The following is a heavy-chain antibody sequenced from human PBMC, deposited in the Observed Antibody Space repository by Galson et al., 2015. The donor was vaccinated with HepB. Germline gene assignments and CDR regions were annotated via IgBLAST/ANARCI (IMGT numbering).Heavy chain of an antibody. CDR2: IYPGDSDT. D-gene: IGHD2/OR15-2a*01. V-gene: IGHV5-51*03. CDR3: ARRYFEGPHYFDY. J-gene: IGHJ4*02. CDR1: GYSFNIYW. Sequence: QSGAEVKKPGESLKISCKGSGYSFNIYWIAWVRQMPGKGLEWMGIIYPGDSDTRYSPSFQGQVTISADKSISTAYRHWSSLKASDTAMFYCARRYFEGPHYFDYWGQGTQVTVSS.